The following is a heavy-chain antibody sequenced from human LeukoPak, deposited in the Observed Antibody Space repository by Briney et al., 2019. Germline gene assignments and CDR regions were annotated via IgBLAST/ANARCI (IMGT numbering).Heavy chain of an antibody. CDR3: ARVRYNSGYIFDY. D-gene: IGHD5-18*01. V-gene: IGHV3-48*04. CDR1: GFTFSNYP. CDR2: ISRSSSPI. J-gene: IGHJ4*02. Sequence: GGSLRLSCAASGFTFSNYPMNWVRQTPGKGLQWISYISRSSSPIYYADPVRGRFTISRDNAKNSLFLQMNSLRAEDTAVYYCARVRYNSGYIFDYWGQGALVTVSS.